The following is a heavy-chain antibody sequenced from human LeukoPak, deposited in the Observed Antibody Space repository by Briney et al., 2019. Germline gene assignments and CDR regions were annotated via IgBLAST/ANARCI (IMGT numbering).Heavy chain of an antibody. J-gene: IGHJ4*02. D-gene: IGHD5-18*01. Sequence: GGSLRLSCAASGFTFSSYAMHWVRQAPGKGLEWVAVVSYDGSNKYYADSVKGRITISRDNSKNTLYLQMNSLRAEDTAVYYCARDVDTAPLGLWGQGTLVTVSS. CDR1: GFTFSSYA. V-gene: IGHV3-30-3*01. CDR2: VSYDGSNK. CDR3: ARDVDTAPLGL.